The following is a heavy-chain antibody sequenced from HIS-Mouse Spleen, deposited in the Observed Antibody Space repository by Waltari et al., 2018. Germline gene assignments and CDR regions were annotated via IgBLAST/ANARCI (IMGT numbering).Heavy chain of an antibody. V-gene: IGHV3-7*01. CDR2: IKQDGSEK. J-gene: IGHJ1*01. CDR3: ARYDSSSSAEYFQH. CDR1: GFTFSSYW. D-gene: IGHD6-6*01. Sequence: EVQLVESGGGLVQPGGSLRLSCAASGFTFSSYWMSWVRQAPGKGLEWVANIKQDGSEKYYVDSVKGRFTISRDNAKNSLYLQMNSLRAEDTAVYYCARYDSSSSAEYFQHWGQGTLVTVSS.